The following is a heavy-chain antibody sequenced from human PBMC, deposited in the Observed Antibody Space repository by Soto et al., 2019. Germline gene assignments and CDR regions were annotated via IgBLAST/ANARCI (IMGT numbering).Heavy chain of an antibody. CDR2: LSGSGSGT. CDR3: AKAMRTSWYFDL. V-gene: IGHV3-23*01. J-gene: IGHJ2*01. CDR1: GFTFSSYG. Sequence: ELQVLESGGGLVQPGGSLRLSCAASGFTFSSYGMSWVRQAPGEGLEWVSALSGSGSGTYYAESVKGRFTISSDDSKNTLYLQMNSLRAEDTAVYYCAKAMRTSWYFDLWGRGTLVSVSS.